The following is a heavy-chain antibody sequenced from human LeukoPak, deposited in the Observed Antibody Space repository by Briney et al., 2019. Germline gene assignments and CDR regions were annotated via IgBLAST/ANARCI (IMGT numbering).Heavy chain of an antibody. CDR2: IYTSGST. CDR1: GGSISSYY. D-gene: IGHD5-18*01. Sequence: TSETLSLTCTVSGGSISSYYWSWIRQPAGKGLEWIGRIYTSGSTNYNPSLKSRVTMSVDTSKNQFSLKLSSVTAADTAVYYCARDVIDTAMVSGYFDYWGQGTLVTVSS. V-gene: IGHV4-4*07. CDR3: ARDVIDTAMVSGYFDY. J-gene: IGHJ4*02.